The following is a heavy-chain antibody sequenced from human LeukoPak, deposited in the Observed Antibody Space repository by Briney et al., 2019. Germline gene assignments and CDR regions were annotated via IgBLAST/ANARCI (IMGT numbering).Heavy chain of an antibody. J-gene: IGHJ4*02. Sequence: SETLSLTCTVSGGSISSYYWSWIRQPPGKGLEWIGYIYYSGSTNYNPSLKSRATISVDTSKNQFSLKLSSVTAADTAVYYCARVNSDYWPYYFDYWGQGTLVTVSS. CDR2: IYYSGST. D-gene: IGHD5-12*01. CDR1: GGSISSYY. CDR3: ARVNSDYWPYYFDY. V-gene: IGHV4-59*01.